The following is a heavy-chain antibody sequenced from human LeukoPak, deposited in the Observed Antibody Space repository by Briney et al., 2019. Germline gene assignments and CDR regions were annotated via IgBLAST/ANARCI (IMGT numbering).Heavy chain of an antibody. CDR2: INPYDGNT. CDR1: GYTFTNYD. Sequence: GASVKVSCKASGYTFTNYDISWVRQAPGQRLEWMGWINPYDGNTNYAQNLQGRVTMTTDTSPSTAYMELRSLRSDDPAVYYCARGGGGWYFDLWGRGTLVAVSS. CDR3: ARGGGGWYFDL. V-gene: IGHV1-18*01. D-gene: IGHD3-16*01. J-gene: IGHJ2*01.